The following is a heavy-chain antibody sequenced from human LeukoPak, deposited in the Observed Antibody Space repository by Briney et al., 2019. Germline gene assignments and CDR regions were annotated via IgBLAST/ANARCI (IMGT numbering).Heavy chain of an antibody. Sequence: ASVKVSCKASGYTFTGYYMHWVRQAPGQGLEWMGWINPNSGGTNYAQKFQGRVTMTSDTSISTAYMELSRLRSDDTAVYYCARRLDYFDISGYHTLDYWGQGTLVTVSS. CDR3: ARRLDYFDISGYHTLDY. CDR1: GYTFTGYY. J-gene: IGHJ4*02. CDR2: INPNSGGT. V-gene: IGHV1-2*02. D-gene: IGHD3-22*01.